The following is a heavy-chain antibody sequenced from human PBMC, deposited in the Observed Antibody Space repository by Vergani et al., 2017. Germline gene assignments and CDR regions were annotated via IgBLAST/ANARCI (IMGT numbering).Heavy chain of an antibody. D-gene: IGHD3-16*01. CDR1: GFTFNSYG. Sequence: QVQLVESGGGVVQPGGSLRLSCAASGFTFNSYGMHWVRQAPGKGLEWVASIRSDESRRYYGDSMEGPFTISRDNSKNTLYLEMESLRVEDTAVYFCARDKSKRAPAVMGTYYYYMDVWGKGTKVTVSS. CDR2: IRSDESRR. J-gene: IGHJ6*03. V-gene: IGHV3-30*02. CDR3: ARDKSKRAPAVMGTYYYYMDV.